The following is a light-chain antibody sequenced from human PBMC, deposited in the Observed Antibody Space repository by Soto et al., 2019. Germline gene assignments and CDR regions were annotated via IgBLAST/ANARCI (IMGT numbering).Light chain of an antibody. CDR1: QSVSNNY. CDR3: QQFDSSAIT. V-gene: IGKV3-20*01. CDR2: GAS. J-gene: IGKJ5*01. Sequence: EIVLTQSPGTLSLSPGERATLSCRASQSVSNNYLAWYQHKRGQAPRLLIYGASTRATGIPDRFSGSGSGTDFPLTISRLEPEDFAVYYCQQFDSSAITFGQGTRLEIK.